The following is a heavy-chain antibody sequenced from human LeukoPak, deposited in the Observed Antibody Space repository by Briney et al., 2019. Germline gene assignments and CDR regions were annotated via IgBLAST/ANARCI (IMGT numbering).Heavy chain of an antibody. Sequence: ASVKVSCKASGYTFTSYYMHWVRQAPGQGLEWMGIINPSGGSTSYAQKFQGRVTMTRDMSTSTVYMELSRLRSDDTAVYYCARVPPFTTGFDYWGQGTLVTVSS. J-gene: IGHJ4*02. CDR2: INPSGGST. CDR1: GYTFTSYY. V-gene: IGHV1-46*01. CDR3: ARVPPFTTGFDY. D-gene: IGHD1-1*01.